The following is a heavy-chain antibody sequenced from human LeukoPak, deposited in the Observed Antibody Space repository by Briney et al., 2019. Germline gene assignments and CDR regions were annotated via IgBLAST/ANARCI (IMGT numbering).Heavy chain of an antibody. CDR3: ARDGYEGEGWGYYFDY. J-gene: IGHJ4*02. CDR2: ISYDGSNK. D-gene: IGHD5-12*01. CDR1: GFTFSSYA. V-gene: IGHV3-30-3*01. Sequence: GGSLRLSCVASGFTFSSYAMHWVRQAPGKGLEWGAVISYDGSNKYYADSVKGRFTISRDNSKNTLYLQMNSLRAEDTAVCYCARDGYEGEGWGYYFDYWGQGTLVTVSS.